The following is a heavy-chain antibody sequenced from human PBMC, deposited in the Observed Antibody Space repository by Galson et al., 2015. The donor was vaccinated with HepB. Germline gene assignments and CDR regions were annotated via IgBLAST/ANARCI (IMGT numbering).Heavy chain of an antibody. V-gene: IGHV3-23*01. CDR3: ARQSRSFYEFWSFQY. CDR1: GFTFTTYS. CDR2: ISPSGGST. D-gene: IGHD3-3*01. J-gene: IGHJ1*01. Sequence: RLSCAASGFTFTTYSMNWVRQAPGQGLEWIARISPSGGSTSYAETVKGRVTITRDKSKSTLYLQVSSLRAEDTAVYDCARQSRSFYEFWSFQYWGQGTLVTVSS.